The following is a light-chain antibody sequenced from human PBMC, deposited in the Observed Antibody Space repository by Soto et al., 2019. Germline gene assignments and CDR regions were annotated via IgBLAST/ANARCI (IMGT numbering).Light chain of an antibody. Sequence: QSVLTQPPSASGSPGQSVTISCTGTSSDVGGYNYVSWYQQHPGKAPKLMIYEVSKRPSGVPDRFSGSKSGNTASLTVSGLQTEDEADYYCSSYAGGNNLVFGTGTTVTVL. V-gene: IGLV2-8*01. J-gene: IGLJ1*01. CDR2: EVS. CDR3: SSYAGGNNLV. CDR1: SSDVGGYNY.